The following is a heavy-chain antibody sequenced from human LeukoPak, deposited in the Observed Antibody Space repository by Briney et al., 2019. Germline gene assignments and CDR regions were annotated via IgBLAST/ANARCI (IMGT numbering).Heavy chain of an antibody. J-gene: IGHJ3*02. V-gene: IGHV3-21*01. CDR2: ISSSSSYI. CDR3: ARDRSSGALDDAFDI. D-gene: IGHD3-22*01. CDR1: GFTFSSYS. Sequence: GGSVRLSCAASGFTFSSYSMNWVRQAPGKGLVWVSSISSSSSYIYYADSVKGRFTISRDNAKNSLYLQMNSLRAEDTAAYYYARDRSSGALDDAFDIWGQGTMVTVSS.